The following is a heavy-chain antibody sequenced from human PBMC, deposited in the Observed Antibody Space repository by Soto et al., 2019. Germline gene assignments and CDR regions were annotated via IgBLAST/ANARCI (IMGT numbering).Heavy chain of an antibody. J-gene: IGHJ4*02. CDR3: SRSTYTGSSAYFDH. D-gene: IGHD6-6*01. Sequence: SETLSLTCSVSGDSISSFYWTWIRQSPGRGLEWIGYVFHTGNTNYNPSLKSRVTITVDTAKNRFSLKLGSVTAADTAVHYCSRSTYTGSSAYFDHWGPGVLVTVSS. CDR2: VFHTGNT. V-gene: IGHV4-59*01. CDR1: GDSISSFY.